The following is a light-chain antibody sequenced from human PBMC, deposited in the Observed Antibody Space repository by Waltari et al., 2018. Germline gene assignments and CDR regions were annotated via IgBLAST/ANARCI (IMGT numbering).Light chain of an antibody. CDR2: GAS. J-gene: IGKJ4*01. Sequence: ETVMTQSPGTLSVSPGDRVTLSCRASQRVSSELAWYQQKPGQTPRLLIYGASTGVTAIPARFSGSGSGTEFTLTISSLQPEDFAVYYCQQYSNWPLTFGGGTKVEVK. CDR1: QRVSSE. CDR3: QQYSNWPLT. V-gene: IGKV3-15*01.